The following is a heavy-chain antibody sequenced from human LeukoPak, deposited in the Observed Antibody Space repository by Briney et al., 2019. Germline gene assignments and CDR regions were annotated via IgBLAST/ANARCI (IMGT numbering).Heavy chain of an antibody. D-gene: IGHD3-22*01. CDR1: GFTFSIYT. Sequence: GGSLRLSCAASGFTFSIYTMNWVRQAPGKGLEWVSSISSSSSYMYYADSVKGRFTISRDNAKNSLYLQMNSLRAEDTAVYYCATSYDSSGPGGQGTLVTVSS. J-gene: IGHJ4*02. CDR2: ISSSSSYM. CDR3: ATSYDSSGP. V-gene: IGHV3-21*01.